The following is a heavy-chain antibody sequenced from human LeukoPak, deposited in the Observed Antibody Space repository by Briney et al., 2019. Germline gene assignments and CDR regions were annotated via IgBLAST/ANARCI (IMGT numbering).Heavy chain of an antibody. CDR1: GFTFSNYA. J-gene: IGHJ3*02. D-gene: IGHD1-20*01. CDR3: AKFRRPSSNWDAFDI. Sequence: PGRSLRLSCVASGFTFSNYAMHWVRQAPGKGLEWVAVISYGGSNKYYADSVKGRFTISRDNSKNTLYLQMNSLRAEDTAVYYCAKFRRPSSNWDAFDIWGQGTMVTVSS. CDR2: ISYGGSNK. V-gene: IGHV3-30*04.